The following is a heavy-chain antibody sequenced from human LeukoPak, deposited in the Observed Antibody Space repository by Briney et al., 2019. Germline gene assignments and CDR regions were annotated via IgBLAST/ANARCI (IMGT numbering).Heavy chain of an antibody. Sequence: PGGSLRLSCAASGFTFSSYGMHWVRQAPGKGLEWVAVISYDGSNKYYADSVKGRFTISRDNSKNTLYLQMNSLRAEDTAVYYCAKDFMRTRSCSHCWGQGTLVTVSS. CDR1: GFTFSSYG. CDR2: ISYDGSNK. V-gene: IGHV3-30*18. J-gene: IGHJ4*02. D-gene: IGHD2-15*01. CDR3: AKDFMRTRSCSHC.